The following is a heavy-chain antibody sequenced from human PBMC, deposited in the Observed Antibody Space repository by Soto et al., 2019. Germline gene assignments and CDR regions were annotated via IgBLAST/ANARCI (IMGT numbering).Heavy chain of an antibody. V-gene: IGHV3-15*07. CDR2: VKPISIGETI. Sequence: EVQLLESGGGLVEPGGSLRVSCAVSGIIFSDAWLNWVRQAPEEGLEWVGRVKPISIGETIDYAAPVKGRFTISRDDSENTLDLEMNSLKIEDTAVYYCTADLVGLSRIIDYWGQGTLVTVSS. CDR3: TADLVGLSRIIDY. CDR1: GIIFSDAW. D-gene: IGHD2-2*01. J-gene: IGHJ4*02.